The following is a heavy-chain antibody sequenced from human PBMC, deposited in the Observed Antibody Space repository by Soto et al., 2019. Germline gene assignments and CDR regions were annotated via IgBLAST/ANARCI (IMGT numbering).Heavy chain of an antibody. CDR1: GFTFSSYS. J-gene: IGHJ6*02. CDR2: ISSSSSYI. V-gene: IGHV3-21*01. CDR3: ARDPRPGYYYYYGMDV. Sequence: LRLSCAASGFTFSSYSMNWVRQAPGKGLEWVSSISSSSSYIYYADLVKGRLTISRDNAKNSLYLQMNSLRAEDTAVYYCARDPRPGYYYYYGMDVWGQGTTVTVSS.